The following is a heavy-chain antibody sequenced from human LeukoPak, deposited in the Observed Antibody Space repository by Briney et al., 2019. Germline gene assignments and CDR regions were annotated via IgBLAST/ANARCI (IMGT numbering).Heavy chain of an antibody. CDR2: IYYSGST. J-gene: IGHJ3*02. CDR1: GGSVSSASYY. CDR3: ARDRARAFDI. V-gene: IGHV4-61*01. Sequence: PSEALSLTCTVSGGSVSSASYYWSWIRQPPGKGLEWIAYIYYSGSTNYNPSLKSRVTISVDTSKNQFSLKLSSVSAADTAVYYCARDRARAFDIWGQGTMVTVSS.